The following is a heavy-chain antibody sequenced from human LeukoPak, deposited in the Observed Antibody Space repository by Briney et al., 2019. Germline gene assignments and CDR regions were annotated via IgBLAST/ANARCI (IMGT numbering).Heavy chain of an antibody. Sequence: PGGSLRLSCAASGFIFNIYWMSWVRQTPGKGLEWVAIIKQDGSETHCVDSVKGRFTISRDNGKNSLYLQMNSLRPEDTAVYYCARVAYSTNWNFDLWGQGTLVTASS. CDR3: ARVAYSTNWNFDL. V-gene: IGHV3-7*01. CDR2: IKQDGSET. D-gene: IGHD2-2*01. CDR1: GFIFNIYW. J-gene: IGHJ4*02.